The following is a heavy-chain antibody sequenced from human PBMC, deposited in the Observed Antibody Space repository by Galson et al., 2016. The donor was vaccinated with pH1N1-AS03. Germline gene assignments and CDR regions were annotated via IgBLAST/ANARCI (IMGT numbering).Heavy chain of an antibody. D-gene: IGHD6-19*01. J-gene: IGHJ4*02. V-gene: IGHV3-30*04. CDR3: ARETVVGTGFEY. CDR2: ISSDGSNK. Sequence: SLRLSCAGSRFTFSPYAMHWVRQAPGKGLEWVAVISSDGSNKYYSDSGKGRFTISRDNSKSTLYLQMNSLRAEDSAVYYCARETVVGTGFEYWGQGTLVTVSS. CDR1: RFTFSPYA.